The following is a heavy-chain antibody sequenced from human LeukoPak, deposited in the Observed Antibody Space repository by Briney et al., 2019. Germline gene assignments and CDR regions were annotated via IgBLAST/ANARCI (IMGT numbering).Heavy chain of an antibody. D-gene: IGHD3-3*01. CDR3: AKEARITIFGVVIIPFDY. V-gene: IGHV3-30*02. CDR2: IRYDGSNK. J-gene: IGHJ4*02. Sequence: GGSLRLSCAASGFTFSSYGMHRVRQAPGKGLEWVAFIRYDGSNKYYADSVKGRFTISRDNSKNTLYLQMNSLRAEDTAVYYCAKEARITIFGVVIIPFDYWGQGTLVTVSS. CDR1: GFTFSSYG.